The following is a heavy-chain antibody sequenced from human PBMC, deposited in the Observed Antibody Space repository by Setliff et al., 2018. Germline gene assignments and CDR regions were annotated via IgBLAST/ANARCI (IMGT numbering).Heavy chain of an antibody. CDR1: GDSINSRTNY. CDR2: IYASWST. Sequence: SETLSLTCTVSGDSINSRTNYWSWIRQPAGKGPEWIGHIYASWSTNYNPSLKSRVTISVDTSKNQISLKLSSVTAADTAVYYCARDKGDGYGVDAYAGGGFDIWGQGTMVTVSS. CDR3: ARDKGDGYGVDAYAGGGFDI. V-gene: IGHV4-61*09. J-gene: IGHJ3*02. D-gene: IGHD4-17*01.